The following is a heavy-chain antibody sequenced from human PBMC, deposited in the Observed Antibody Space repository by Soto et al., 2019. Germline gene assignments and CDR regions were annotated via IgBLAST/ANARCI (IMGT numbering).Heavy chain of an antibody. CDR1: GFTFSNYA. Sequence: PGGSLRLSCSASGFTFSNYAIHWVRQAPGKGLEWVSTILVGGSTHYPDSVKGRFTISRDNSKNTVFLQMNSLTAGDTAVYYCAKATATGGGAFDICGQGTMVTVSS. V-gene: IGHV3-23*01. CDR2: ILVGGST. J-gene: IGHJ3*02. CDR3: AKATATGGGAFDI. D-gene: IGHD2-8*02.